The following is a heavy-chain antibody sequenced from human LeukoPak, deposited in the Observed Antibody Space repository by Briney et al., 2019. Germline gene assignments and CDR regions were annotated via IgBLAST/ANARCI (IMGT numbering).Heavy chain of an antibody. CDR1: GGSISSYY. Sequence: TSETLSLTCAVYGGSISSYYWNWIRQPAGKGLEWIGRIYTSGSTNYNPSLKSRVTMSVDTSKNQFSLKLSSVTAADTAVYYCARADSGPLFDPWGQGTLVTVSS. J-gene: IGHJ5*02. D-gene: IGHD6-19*01. V-gene: IGHV4-59*10. CDR3: ARADSGPLFDP. CDR2: IYTSGST.